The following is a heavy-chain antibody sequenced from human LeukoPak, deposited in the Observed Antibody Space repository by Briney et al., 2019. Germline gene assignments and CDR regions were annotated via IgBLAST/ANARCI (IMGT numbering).Heavy chain of an antibody. D-gene: IGHD3-10*01. CDR3: ARAYRVMVRGVIGGESRYRHNYYMDV. CDR1: DYSISSGYY. V-gene: IGHV4-38-2*02. Sequence: SETLSLTCTVSDYSISSGYYWGWIRQPPGKGLEWIGSIYHSGSTYYNPSLKSRVTISVDTSKNQFSLKLSSVTAADTAVYYCARAYRVMVRGVIGGESRYRHNYYMDVWGKGTTVTVSS. J-gene: IGHJ6*03. CDR2: IYHSGST.